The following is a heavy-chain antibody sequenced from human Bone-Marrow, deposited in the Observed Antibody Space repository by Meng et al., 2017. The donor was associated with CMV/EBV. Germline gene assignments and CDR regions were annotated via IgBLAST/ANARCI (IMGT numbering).Heavy chain of an antibody. CDR1: GGSISSYY. Sequence: SEPLSLTCSVSGGSISSYYWSWIRQSPGKGLEWIGYIYYSGSTNYNPSLKDRVTISVDTSKNQFSLNLTSVTTADTALYYCARGSSSSWYYGMDVWGQGTSVTVSS. CDR3: ARGSSSSWYYGMDV. D-gene: IGHD6-13*01. CDR2: IYYSGST. J-gene: IGHJ6*02. V-gene: IGHV4-59*01.